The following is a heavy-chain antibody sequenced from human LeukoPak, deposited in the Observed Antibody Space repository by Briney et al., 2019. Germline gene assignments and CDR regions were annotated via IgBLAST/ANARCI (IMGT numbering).Heavy chain of an antibody. V-gene: IGHV1-46*01. J-gene: IGHJ6*02. Sequence: ASVKVSCKASRYTFTSYYMHWVRQAPGQGLEWMGIINPSGGSTSYAQKFQGRVTMTGDTSTSTVYMELSSLRSEDTAVYYCARDSVRGIAVADTYYYYYYGMDVWGQGTTVTVSS. D-gene: IGHD6-19*01. CDR2: INPSGGST. CDR3: ARDSVRGIAVADTYYYYYYGMDV. CDR1: RYTFTSYY.